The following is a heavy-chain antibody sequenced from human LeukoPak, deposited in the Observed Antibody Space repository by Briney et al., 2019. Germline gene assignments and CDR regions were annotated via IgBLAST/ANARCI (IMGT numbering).Heavy chain of an antibody. CDR1: GFTFSSYG. Sequence: GGSLRLSCAASGFTFSSYGMSWVRQAPGKGLEWVANIKQDGSEKYYVDSVKGRFTISRDNAKNSLYLQMNSLRAEDTAVYYCARDAMITFGGVDYWGQGTLVTVSS. V-gene: IGHV3-7*01. CDR3: ARDAMITFGGVDY. CDR2: IKQDGSEK. D-gene: IGHD3-16*01. J-gene: IGHJ4*02.